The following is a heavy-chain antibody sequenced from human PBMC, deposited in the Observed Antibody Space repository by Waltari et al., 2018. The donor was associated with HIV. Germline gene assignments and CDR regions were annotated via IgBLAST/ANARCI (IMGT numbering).Heavy chain of an antibody. CDR1: GFTFSHFV. CDR2: ISYGGRNK. V-gene: IGHV3-30*04. Sequence: QVQLVESGGGVVQPGGSLRLSCVASGFTFSHFVFHWVRQAPGKGLEWVALISYGGRNKVYADSVKGRFTISRDNSKNTLYLQMNSLRAEDTAVYYCARDGHFYDSRPLDHWGQGTLVTVSS. D-gene: IGHD3-22*01. CDR3: ARDGHFYDSRPLDH. J-gene: IGHJ4*02.